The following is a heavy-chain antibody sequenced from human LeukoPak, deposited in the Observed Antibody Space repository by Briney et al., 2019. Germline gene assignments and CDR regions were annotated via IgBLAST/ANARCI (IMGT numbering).Heavy chain of an antibody. Sequence: SETLSLTCGVSGVSITSGSYYWGWIRQPPGKGLEWIGSVHLSGNNHSNPSLKSRVTVSVDTSKNHFSLTLKSVTAADTAVFYCARSRWIAAGPFDYWGQGSRVTVSS. J-gene: IGHJ4*02. CDR3: ARSRWIAAGPFDY. CDR2: VHLSGNN. CDR1: GVSITSGSYY. V-gene: IGHV4-39*02. D-gene: IGHD6-13*01.